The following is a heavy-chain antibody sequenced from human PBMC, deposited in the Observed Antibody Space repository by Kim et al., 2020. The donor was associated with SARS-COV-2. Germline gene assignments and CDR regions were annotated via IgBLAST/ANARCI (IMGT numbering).Heavy chain of an antibody. V-gene: IGHV3-11*01. CDR3: ARSGNGYNAFGI. Sequence: FYADSVEGRFTISQDKAKNSLYLQMNYLGDEDTAVYYCARSGNGYNAFGIWGQGVLVTVSS. J-gene: IGHJ4*02. D-gene: IGHD5-12*01.